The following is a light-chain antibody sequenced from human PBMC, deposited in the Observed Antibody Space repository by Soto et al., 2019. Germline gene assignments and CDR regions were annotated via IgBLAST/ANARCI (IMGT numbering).Light chain of an antibody. CDR2: DVT. J-gene: IGLJ2*01. V-gene: IGLV2-14*03. CDR3: SSYTNRNTLV. CDR1: SSDVGGYNF. Sequence: QSVLTQPASVSGSPGQSITISCTGTSSDVGGYNFVSWYQQHPGKAPKLMIYDVTNRPSGVSNRFSGSKSGNTASLTISGLHAEDEADYYCSSYTNRNTLVFGGGTKLTVL.